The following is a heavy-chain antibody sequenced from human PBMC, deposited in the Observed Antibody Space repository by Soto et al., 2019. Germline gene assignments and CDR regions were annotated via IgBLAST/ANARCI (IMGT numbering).Heavy chain of an antibody. CDR3: ARVERGTVTTVVDAFDI. J-gene: IGHJ3*02. D-gene: IGHD1-1*01. CDR1: GGFVSSGSYY. CDR2: MSHSGGT. Sequence: QVQLQQWGAGLLKPSETLSLTCAVYGGFVSSGSYYWSWIRQPPGKGLEWIGEMSHSGGTHFNPSLKIRATISVDTSKNQFSLNIYSVTAADTALYYCARVERGTVTTVVDAFDIWGPGTMVTVSS. V-gene: IGHV4-34*01.